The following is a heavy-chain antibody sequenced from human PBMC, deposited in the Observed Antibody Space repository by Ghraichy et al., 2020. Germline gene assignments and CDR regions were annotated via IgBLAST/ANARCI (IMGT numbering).Heavy chain of an antibody. CDR2: INHSGST. J-gene: IGHJ4*02. Sequence: SETLSLTCAVYGGSFSGYYWSWIRQPPGKGLEWIGEINHSGSTNYNPSLKSRVTISVDTSKNQFSLKLSSVTAADTAVYYCARGFRIAAAGIFDYWGQGTLVTVSS. D-gene: IGHD6-13*01. CDR1: GGSFSGYY. V-gene: IGHV4-34*01. CDR3: ARGFRIAAAGIFDY.